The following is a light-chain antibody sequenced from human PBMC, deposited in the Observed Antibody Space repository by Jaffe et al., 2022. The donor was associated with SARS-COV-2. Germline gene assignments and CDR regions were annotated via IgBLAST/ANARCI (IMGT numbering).Light chain of an antibody. CDR2: AAS. V-gene: IGKV1-39*01. J-gene: IGKJ4*01. Sequence: DIQMTQSPSSLSASVGDRVTITCRASQSISSYLNWYHQKPGKVPKLLIYAASSLQSGVPSRFSGSGSGTDFTLTISSLQPEDFATYYCQQSYSTPTFGGGTKVEIK. CDR3: QQSYSTPT. CDR1: QSISSY.